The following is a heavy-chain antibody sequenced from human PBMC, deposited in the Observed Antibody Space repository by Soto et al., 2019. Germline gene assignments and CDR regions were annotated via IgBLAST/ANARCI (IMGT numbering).Heavy chain of an antibody. V-gene: IGHV4-39*01. D-gene: IGHD6-6*01. J-gene: IGHJ4*02. CDR1: GGSISSSSYY. CDR2: IYYSGST. Sequence: SETLSLNCTVSGGSISSSSYYWGWIRQPPGKGLEWIGSIYYSGSTYYNPSLKSRVTISVDTSKNQFSLKLSSVTAADTAVYYCARPYSSSLGVDCWGQGTLVTVSS. CDR3: ARPYSSSLGVDC.